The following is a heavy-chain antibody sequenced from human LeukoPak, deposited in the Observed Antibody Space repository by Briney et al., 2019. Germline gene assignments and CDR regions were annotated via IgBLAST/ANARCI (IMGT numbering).Heavy chain of an antibody. V-gene: IGHV4-34*01. J-gene: IGHJ4*02. CDR1: GGSFSGYY. CDR3: ARVGYSSGWYHSYFDY. CDR2: INHSGST. D-gene: IGHD6-19*01. Sequence: SETLSLTCAVYGGSFSGYYWSWIRQPPGKGLEWIGEINHSGSTNYNPSLKSRVTISVDTSKNQFSLKLSSVTAADTAVYYCARVGYSSGWYHSYFDYWGQGTLVTVSS.